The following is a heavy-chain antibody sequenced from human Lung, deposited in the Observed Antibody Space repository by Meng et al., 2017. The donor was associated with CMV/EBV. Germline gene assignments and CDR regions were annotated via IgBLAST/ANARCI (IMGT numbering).Heavy chain of an antibody. CDR3: ARDLGYSSSWYFQYYFDC. CDR2: INPSDNTT. D-gene: IGHD6-13*01. Sequence: SVKVSXKASGYTLTNYYIHWVRQAPGQGLEWMGIINPSDNTTIYAQKFQGRVTMTRDTSTSTVYMELSSLRSDDTALYYCARDLGYSSSWYFQYYFDCWGQGXLVTVSS. V-gene: IGHV1-46*01. J-gene: IGHJ4*02. CDR1: GYTLTNYY.